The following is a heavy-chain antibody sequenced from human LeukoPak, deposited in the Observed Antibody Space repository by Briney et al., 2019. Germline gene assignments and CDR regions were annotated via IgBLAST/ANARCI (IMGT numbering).Heavy chain of an antibody. CDR2: IIDSGGT. D-gene: IGHD3-9*01. CDR1: GFTLSSFR. Sequence: PGGSLRLSCAASGFTLSSFRMSWVRQAPGKGLEWVSRIIDSGGTNYADSVKGRFTISRDNSKNTLYLQMNSLGAEDTAIYYCAKGASIHVTGPDFWGPGTLGTVSS. V-gene: IGHV3-23*01. J-gene: IGHJ4*02. CDR3: AKGASIHVTGPDF.